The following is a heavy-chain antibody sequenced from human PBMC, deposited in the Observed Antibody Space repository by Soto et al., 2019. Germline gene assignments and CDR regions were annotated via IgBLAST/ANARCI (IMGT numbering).Heavy chain of an antibody. CDR3: ARGQMLEWLSSPPYHFDY. CDR2: ISAYSGNT. J-gene: IGHJ4*02. CDR1: GYTFTSYG. V-gene: IGHV1-18*01. D-gene: IGHD3-3*01. Sequence: ASVKVSCKASGYTFTSYGISWVRQAPGQGLEWMGWISAYSGNTNYAQKLQGRVTMTTDTSTSTAYMELRSLRSDDTAVYYCARGQMLEWLSSPPYHFDYWGQGTLVTVSS.